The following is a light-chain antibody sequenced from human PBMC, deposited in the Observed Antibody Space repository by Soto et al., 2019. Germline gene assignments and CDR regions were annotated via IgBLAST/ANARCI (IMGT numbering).Light chain of an antibody. CDR3: NSYTSKSTGV. V-gene: IGLV2-14*01. Sequence: QSALTQPASVSGSPGQSITISCTGTSSDVGGYNYVSWYQQHPGKAPKLIIYEVSNRPSGVSNRFSGSKSGNTASLTISGLXXXXXADYYCNSYTSKSTGVFGTGTKLTVL. CDR2: EVS. CDR1: SSDVGGYNY. J-gene: IGLJ1*01.